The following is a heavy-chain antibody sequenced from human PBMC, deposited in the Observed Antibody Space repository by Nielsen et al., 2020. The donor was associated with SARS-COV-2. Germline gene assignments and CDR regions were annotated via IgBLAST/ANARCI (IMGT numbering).Heavy chain of an antibody. Sequence: GESLKISCAASGFTFSSYWMSWVRQAPGKGLEWVANIKQDGSEKYYVDSVKGRFTISRDNAKNSLYLQMNSLRAEDTALYYCAKISSSWDDAFDIWGQGTMVTVSS. V-gene: IGHV3-7*05. CDR1: GFTFSSYW. CDR3: AKISSSWDDAFDI. CDR2: IKQDGSEK. D-gene: IGHD6-13*01. J-gene: IGHJ3*02.